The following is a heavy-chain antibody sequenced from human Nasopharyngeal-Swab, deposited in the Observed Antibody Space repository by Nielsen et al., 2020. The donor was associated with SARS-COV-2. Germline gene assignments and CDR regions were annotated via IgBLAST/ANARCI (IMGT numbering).Heavy chain of an antibody. CDR2: INHRGRA. Sequence: GSLRLSCAVYGGSFNDYYWSWIRQAPGKGLEWIGEINHRGRADYSPSLKSRVTISVDTSKNQFSLKLSSVTAADTAVYYCAREGMWELGDYWGQGTLVTVSS. CDR1: GGSFNDYY. D-gene: IGHD1-26*01. V-gene: IGHV4-34*01. J-gene: IGHJ4*02. CDR3: AREGMWELGDY.